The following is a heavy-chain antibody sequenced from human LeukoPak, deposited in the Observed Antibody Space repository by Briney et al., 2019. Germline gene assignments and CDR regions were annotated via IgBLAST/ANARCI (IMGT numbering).Heavy chain of an antibody. CDR2: ISYSGST. Sequence: PSETLSLTCTVSAGSISSSSYYWGWIRQPPGKGLEWVGSISYSGSTYYNPSLKSRVTISVDTSKNQFSLKLSSVTAADTAVYYCARSSGYSSSGGLNWFDTWGQGTLVTVSS. CDR1: AGSISSSSYY. V-gene: IGHV4-39*01. J-gene: IGHJ5*02. D-gene: IGHD6-13*01. CDR3: ARSSGYSSSGGLNWFDT.